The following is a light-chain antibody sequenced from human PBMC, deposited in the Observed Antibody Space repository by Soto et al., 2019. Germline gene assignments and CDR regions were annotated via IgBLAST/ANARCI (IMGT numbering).Light chain of an antibody. J-gene: IGKJ1*01. CDR2: GAS. CDR1: QSVNSN. CDR3: QQYNNWPLWT. V-gene: IGKV3-15*01. Sequence: EIVMTQSPGTLSVSPGERATLSCRASQSVNSNLAWYQQKPGQAPRVLIYGASTRATGIPARFSGSGSGTEFTLTISSLQSEDFAVYYCQQYNNWPLWTFGQGTKVEIK.